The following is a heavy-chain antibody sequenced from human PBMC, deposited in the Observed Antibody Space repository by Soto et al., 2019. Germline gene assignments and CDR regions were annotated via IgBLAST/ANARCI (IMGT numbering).Heavy chain of an antibody. J-gene: IGHJ4*02. D-gene: IGHD2-21*01. CDR3: ARRRDGYNIGVVGPFDF. CDR2: IYPGDSDT. Sequence: GESLKISCKGSGYSFTSYWIGWVRQMPGKGLEWMGIIYPGDSDTRYSPSFQGQVTISADKSISTAYLQWSSLKASDTAMYYCARRRDGYNIGVVGPFDFWGQGTLVTVSS. CDR1: GYSFTSYW. V-gene: IGHV5-51*01.